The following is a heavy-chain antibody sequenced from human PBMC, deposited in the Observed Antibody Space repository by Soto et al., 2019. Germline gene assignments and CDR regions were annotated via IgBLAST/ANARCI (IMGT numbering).Heavy chain of an antibody. Sequence: GGSLRLSCAASGFTFSSYAMHWVRQAPGKGLEYVSAISSNGGSTYYANSVKGRFTISRDNSKNTLYLQMGSLRAEDMAVYYCARGRGYMDVWGKGTTVTVSS. V-gene: IGHV3-64*01. CDR3: ARGRGYMDV. CDR1: GFTFSSYA. J-gene: IGHJ6*03. CDR2: ISSNGGST.